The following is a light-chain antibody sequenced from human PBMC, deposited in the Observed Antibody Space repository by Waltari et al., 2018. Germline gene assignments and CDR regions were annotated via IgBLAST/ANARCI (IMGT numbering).Light chain of an antibody. CDR2: TAS. J-gene: IGKJ1*01. Sequence: DIQMTQSPSTLSASVGDRVTITCRASQTLHSWQNSWLAWYQQKPGKTPKLLVYTASTLESGVPSRFIGSGSGTEFTLTINSLQPDDTATYYCQQYNIYPRTFGQGTKVEIK. V-gene: IGKV1-5*03. CDR3: QQYNIYPRT. CDR1: QTLHSWQNSW.